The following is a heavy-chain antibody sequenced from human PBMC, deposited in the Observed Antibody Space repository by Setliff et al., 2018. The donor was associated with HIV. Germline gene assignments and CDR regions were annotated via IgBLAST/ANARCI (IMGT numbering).Heavy chain of an antibody. CDR1: DYSISSGDYY. V-gene: IGHV4-30-4*08. D-gene: IGHD1-20*01. Sequence: LSLTCTVSDYSISSGDYYWTWIRQHPGKGLEWIGYIYYSGSTYYNPSLKSRVAISVDTSKNQFSLKLSSVTAADTAVYYCARLNNGAHYFHFDYWGQGTLVTVS. J-gene: IGHJ4*02. CDR2: IYYSGST. CDR3: ARLNNGAHYFHFDY.